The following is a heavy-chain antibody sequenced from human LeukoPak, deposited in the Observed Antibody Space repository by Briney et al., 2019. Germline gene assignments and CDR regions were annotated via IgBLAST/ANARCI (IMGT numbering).Heavy chain of an antibody. CDR3: ARLYCGGDCYLPYYFDY. CDR2: IYYSGST. CDR1: GGSISSYY. J-gene: IGHJ4*02. D-gene: IGHD2-21*02. V-gene: IGHV4-59*08. Sequence: PSETLSLTCTVSGGSISSYYWSWIRQPAGKGLEWIGYIYYSGSTNYNPSLKSRVTISVDTSKNQFSLKLSSVTAADTAVYYCARLYCGGDCYLPYYFDYWGQGTLVTVSS.